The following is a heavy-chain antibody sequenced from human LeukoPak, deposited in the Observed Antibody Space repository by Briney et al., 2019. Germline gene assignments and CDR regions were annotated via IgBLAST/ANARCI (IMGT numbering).Heavy chain of an antibody. V-gene: IGHV1-69*05. CDR2: IIPIFGTA. Sequence: ASVKVSCKASGGTFSSYAISWVRQAPGQGLEWMGGIIPIFGTANYAQKFQGRVTITTDESTSTAYMELRSLRSDDTAVYYCARDQADNIVATSDYYYGMDVWGQGTTVTVSS. J-gene: IGHJ6*02. CDR3: ARDQADNIVATSDYYYGMDV. D-gene: IGHD5-12*01. CDR1: GGTFSSYA.